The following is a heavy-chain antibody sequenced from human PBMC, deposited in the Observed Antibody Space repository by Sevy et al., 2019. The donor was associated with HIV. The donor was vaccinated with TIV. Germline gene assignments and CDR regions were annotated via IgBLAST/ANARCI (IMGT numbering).Heavy chain of an antibody. V-gene: IGHV3-23*01. D-gene: IGHD2-21*02. CDR3: AKTLQKLPFHPHYFDY. Sequence: GGSLRLSCGVSGFALRSYTMNWVRRAPGKGLEWVAIISATGGSTYYADSVKGRFTISRDVSKSTLYLQMNSLTAEDTAMFYCAKTLQKLPFHPHYFDYWGQGTLVTVSS. CDR1: GFALRSYT. CDR2: ISATGGST. J-gene: IGHJ4*02.